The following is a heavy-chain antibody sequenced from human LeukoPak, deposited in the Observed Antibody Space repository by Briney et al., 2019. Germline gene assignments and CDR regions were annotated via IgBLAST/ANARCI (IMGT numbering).Heavy chain of an antibody. CDR1: GFTFSSYR. CDR2: ISSSSSTI. Sequence: GGSLRLSCAASGFTFSSYRMNWVRQAPGKGLEWVSYISSSSSTIYYADSVKGRFTISRDNAKNSLYLQMNSLRAEDTAVYYCARDRGRYYMDVWGKGTTVTISS. D-gene: IGHD6-25*01. V-gene: IGHV3-48*01. CDR3: ARDRGRYYMDV. J-gene: IGHJ6*03.